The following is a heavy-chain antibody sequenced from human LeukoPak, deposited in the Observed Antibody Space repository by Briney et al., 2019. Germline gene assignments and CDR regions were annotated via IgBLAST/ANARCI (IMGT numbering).Heavy chain of an antibody. CDR3: ARVPIAAVRTDAFDI. CDR1: AFTFIYNS. D-gene: IGHD6-13*01. J-gene: IGHJ3*02. Sequence: GSLTPSSATSAFTFIYNSMSWIRQAPGKGLEWESYISSSGSTIYYAGSVEGRFTISRDNAKNSLYLQMNSLRAEDTAVYYCARVPIAAVRTDAFDIWGQGTMVTVSS. V-gene: IGHV3-11*01. CDR2: ISSSGSTI.